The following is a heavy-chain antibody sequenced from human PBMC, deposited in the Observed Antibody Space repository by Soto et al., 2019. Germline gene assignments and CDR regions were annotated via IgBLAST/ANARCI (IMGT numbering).Heavy chain of an antibody. V-gene: IGHV3-48*01. CDR1: GFNFNTYG. J-gene: IGHJ4*02. Sequence: PGGSLRLSCAASGFNFNTYGMNWVRQAPGKGLEWISYISSSSSTMLYGDSVKGRFTTSRDNAKNSFYLQMNSLRAEDTAVYYCARDQGRGCVGDYWGQGTLVTVSS. D-gene: IGHD6-19*01. CDR3: ARDQGRGCVGDY. CDR2: ISSSSSTM.